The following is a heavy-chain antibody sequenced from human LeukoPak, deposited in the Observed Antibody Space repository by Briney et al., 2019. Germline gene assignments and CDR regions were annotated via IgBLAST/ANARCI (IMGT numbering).Heavy chain of an antibody. J-gene: IGHJ5*02. V-gene: IGHV4-39*01. CDR2: IYYSGST. CDR3: ARLPHGVDP. D-gene: IGHD3-10*01. Sequence: SETLSLTCTVSGGSISSSSYYWGWIRQPPGKGLEWIGSIYYSGSTYYNPSLKSRVTTSVDTSKNQFSLKLSSVTAADTAVYYCARLPHGVDPWGQGTLVTVSS. CDR1: GGSISSSSYY.